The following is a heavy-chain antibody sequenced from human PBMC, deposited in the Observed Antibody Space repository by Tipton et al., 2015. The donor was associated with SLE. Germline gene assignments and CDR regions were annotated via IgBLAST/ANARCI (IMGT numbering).Heavy chain of an antibody. D-gene: IGHD2-15*01. CDR3: ARDPGGRTFDY. J-gene: IGHJ4*02. CDR2: IYHSDNT. Sequence: GLVKPSETLSLTCTVSGGPISTYSWSWIRQPPGKGLEWIAYIYHSDNTNYNPSLKSRVTTSVDTSKNQFSLKLRSVTAADTAVYYCARDPGGRTFDYWGQGTLVNVSS. CDR1: GGPISTYS. V-gene: IGHV4-59*01.